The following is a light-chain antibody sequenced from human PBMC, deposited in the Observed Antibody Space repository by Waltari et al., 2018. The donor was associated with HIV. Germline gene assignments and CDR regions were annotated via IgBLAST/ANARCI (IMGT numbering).Light chain of an antibody. V-gene: IGLV3-25*03. CDR3: QSADSGTWV. CDR1: ALPKQY. Sequence: SSELTQPPSVSVSPGQTARITCSGDALPKQYAYWYQQKPGQAPVLVIYKDTERPSGSPERFSGSSSGTTVTLTISGVQAEDEADYYCQSADSGTWVFGGGTKLTVL. CDR2: KDT. J-gene: IGLJ3*02.